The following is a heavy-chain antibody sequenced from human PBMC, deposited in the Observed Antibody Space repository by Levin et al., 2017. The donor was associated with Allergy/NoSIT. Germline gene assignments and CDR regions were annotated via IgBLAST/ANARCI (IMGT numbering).Heavy chain of an antibody. Sequence: GESLKISCAASGFTFSDYYMSWIRQAPGKGLEWVSYISSSGSTIYYADSVKGRFTISRDNAKNSLYLQMNSLRAEDTAVYYCARSKGGIYWYFDLWGRGTLVTVSS. D-gene: IGHD3-10*01. CDR2: ISSSGSTI. CDR3: ARSKGGIYWYFDL. V-gene: IGHV3-11*01. J-gene: IGHJ2*01. CDR1: GFTFSDYY.